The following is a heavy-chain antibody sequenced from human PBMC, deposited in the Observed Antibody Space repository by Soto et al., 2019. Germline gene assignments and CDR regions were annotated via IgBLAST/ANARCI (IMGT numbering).Heavy chain of an antibody. D-gene: IGHD2-15*01. CDR2: IFYSGST. CDR3: ARYCSGGSCYPFDY. Sequence: QVQLQESGPGLVKPSQTLSLTCTVSGGSISSGDSYWSWIRQPPGKGLEWIGYIFYSGSTYYNPSLKIRVTISVNTSKNQFSLKLSAVTAADTAVYYCARYCSGGSCYPFDYWGQGTLVTVSS. V-gene: IGHV4-30-4*01. CDR1: GGSISSGDSY. J-gene: IGHJ4*02.